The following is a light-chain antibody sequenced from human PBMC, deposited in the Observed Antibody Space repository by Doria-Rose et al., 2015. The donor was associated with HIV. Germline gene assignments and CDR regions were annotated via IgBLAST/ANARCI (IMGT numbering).Light chain of an antibody. CDR1: QDIRNH. Sequence: MTQSPSSLSASVGDRVTITCRASQDIRNHLAWFQQKPGQDAKSLIYAASRLQSWVPSKFSGSGSGTDFTLTISDLQPEDFATYYCQQYSSYPLTFGGGTKMQIK. CDR3: QQYSSYPLT. V-gene: IGKV1-16*02. CDR2: AAS. J-gene: IGKJ4*01.